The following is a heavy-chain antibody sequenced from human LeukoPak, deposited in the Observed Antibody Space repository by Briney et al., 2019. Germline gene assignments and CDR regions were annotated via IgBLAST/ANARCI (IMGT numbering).Heavy chain of an antibody. CDR3: AREQITVVRGVHFDY. J-gene: IGHJ4*02. Sequence: PSETLSLTCTVSGCSISSGTYYWSWIRQPAGKGLEWFGRAYISGSNNYNPSLRQRVANSVDTSKNQFSRKLSSVTAADTAVYHCAREQITVVRGVHFDYWGQRTLVTVSS. V-gene: IGHV4-61*02. CDR1: GCSISSGTYY. D-gene: IGHD3-10*01. CDR2: AYISGSN.